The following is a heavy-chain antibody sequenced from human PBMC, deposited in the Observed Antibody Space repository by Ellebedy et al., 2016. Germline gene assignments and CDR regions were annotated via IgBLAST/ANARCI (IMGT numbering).Heavy chain of an antibody. CDR1: GFTFSYAS. CDR2: IKRETEGGTT. CDR3: TATTTFSY. Sequence: GESLKISXAASGFTFSYASMTWVRQAPGKGLEWVGRIKRETEGGTTDYAAPVKGRFTISRDDSKNTVFLQMNSLKTEDTAFYYCTATTTFSYWGQGALVTVSS. V-gene: IGHV3-15*01. D-gene: IGHD1-26*01. J-gene: IGHJ4*02.